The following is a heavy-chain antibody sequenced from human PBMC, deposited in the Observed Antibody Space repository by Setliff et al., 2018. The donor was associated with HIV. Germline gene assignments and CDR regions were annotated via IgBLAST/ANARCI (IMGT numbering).Heavy chain of an antibody. D-gene: IGHD3-22*01. CDR2: IYTSGST. CDR1: GGSIGSGSYY. Sequence: PSETLSLTCTVPGGSIGSGSYYWSWIRQPAGKGLEWIGRIYTSGSTNYNPSLKSRVTISADTSKNQFSLKLSSVTAADTAVYYCARGKISPRGVVLIDYWGQGTLVTVSS. CDR3: ARGKISPRGVVLIDY. J-gene: IGHJ4*02. V-gene: IGHV4-61*02.